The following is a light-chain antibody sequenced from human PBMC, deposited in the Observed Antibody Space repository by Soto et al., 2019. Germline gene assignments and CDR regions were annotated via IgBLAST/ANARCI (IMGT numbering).Light chain of an antibody. CDR3: QHYNDYSYT. Sequence: DIQMTQSPSTLSAYVGDRVAITCRASQSVSGWLAWYQQKPGKVPKLLIYQASTLEDGVPSRFSGSGSGTEFTLTISSPQPDDSATYYCQHYNDYSYTFGPGTNLEIK. CDR2: QAS. J-gene: IGKJ2*01. CDR1: QSVSGW. V-gene: IGKV1-5*03.